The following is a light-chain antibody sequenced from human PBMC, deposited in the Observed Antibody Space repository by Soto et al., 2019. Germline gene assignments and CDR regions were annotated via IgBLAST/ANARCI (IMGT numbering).Light chain of an antibody. CDR3: HQYNSYRE. Sequence: DIQMTQSPSTLSASVGDRVTITCRASQSIDTWLAWHQQMPGKAPKLLISKASSLESGVPSRFSGSGSGTESTLTINGLQPNDFATYYCHQYNSYREFGQGTKV. CDR2: KAS. J-gene: IGKJ1*01. CDR1: QSIDTW. V-gene: IGKV1-5*03.